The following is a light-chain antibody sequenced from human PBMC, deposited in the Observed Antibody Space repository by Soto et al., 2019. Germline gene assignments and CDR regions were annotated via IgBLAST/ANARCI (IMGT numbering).Light chain of an antibody. V-gene: IGLV2-14*01. CDR1: SSDVGGHDY. CDR2: EVR. Sequence: SVLTQPASVSGSPGQSITISCTGTSSDVGGHDYVSWYQQHPGKAPKLIIYEVRNRPSGVSSRFSGSKSGNTASLTISGLQAGDEADYYCSSYSSTTLVFGTGTKVTVL. J-gene: IGLJ1*01. CDR3: SSYSSTTLV.